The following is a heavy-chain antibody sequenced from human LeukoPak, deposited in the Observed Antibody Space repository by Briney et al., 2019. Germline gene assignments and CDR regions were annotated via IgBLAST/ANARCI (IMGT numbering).Heavy chain of an antibody. V-gene: IGHV1-18*01. J-gene: IGHJ5*02. CDR3: ARELKWSTYYYGSGSYGNWFDP. CDR2: ISAYNGNT. Sequence: ASVKVSCKASGYTFTSYGISWVRQAPGQGLEWMGWISAYNGNTNYAQKLQGRVTMTTDTSTSTAYMELRSLRSDDTAVYYCARELKWSTYYYGSGSYGNWFDPWGQGTLVTVSS. CDR1: GYTFTSYG. D-gene: IGHD3-10*01.